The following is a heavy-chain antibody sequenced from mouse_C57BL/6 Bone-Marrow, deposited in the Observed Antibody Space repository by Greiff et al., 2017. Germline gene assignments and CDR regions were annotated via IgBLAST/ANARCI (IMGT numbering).Heavy chain of an antibody. D-gene: IGHD1-1*01. CDR3: TTPPPPLRYFDV. CDR1: GFNIKDDY. CDR2: IDPENGDT. J-gene: IGHJ1*03. V-gene: IGHV14-4*01. Sequence: VQLQQSGAELVRPGASVKLSCTASGFNIKDDYMHWVKPRPEQGLEWIGWIDPENGDTEYASKFQGKATITADTSSNTAYLQLSSLTSEDTAVYYCTTPPPPLRYFDVWGTGTTVTVSS.